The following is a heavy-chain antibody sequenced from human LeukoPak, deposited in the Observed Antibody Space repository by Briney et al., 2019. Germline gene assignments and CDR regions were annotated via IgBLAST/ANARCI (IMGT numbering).Heavy chain of an antibody. V-gene: IGHV3-23*01. CDR2: ISGTSGNT. CDR1: GFTFSIYA. CDR3: AKTRPLDSSSWSHGDY. Sequence: GGSLRLSCEASGFTFSIYAMSWVRQAPGKGLEWVSSISGTSGNTYYADSVKGRFAISRDNSKDTLYLQMNSLRAEDTAVYYCAKTRPLDSSSWSHGDYWGQGTLVTVSS. J-gene: IGHJ4*02. D-gene: IGHD6-13*01.